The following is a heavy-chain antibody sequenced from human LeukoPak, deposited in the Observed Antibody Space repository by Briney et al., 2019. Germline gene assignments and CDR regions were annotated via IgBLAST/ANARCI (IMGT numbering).Heavy chain of an antibody. Sequence: SETLSLTCTVSGGSISSYYWSWIRQPPGKGLEWIGFIYSNGRTQYNPSLRSRVTLSVGTSKNQCSLKLTSVTAADTAVYYCARSRNSYDTSGYYSFDYWGQGTLVTVSS. CDR2: IYSNGRT. CDR1: GGSISSYY. V-gene: IGHV4-4*08. J-gene: IGHJ4*02. CDR3: ARSRNSYDTSGYYSFDY. D-gene: IGHD3-22*01.